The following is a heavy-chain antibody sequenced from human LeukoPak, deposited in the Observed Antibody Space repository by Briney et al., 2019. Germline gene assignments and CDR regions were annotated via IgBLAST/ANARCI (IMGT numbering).Heavy chain of an antibody. Sequence: GGSLRLSCAASGFTFSSYWMSWVRQAPGKGLEWVANIKQDGSEKYYVDSVKGRFTISRDNAKNSLYLQMNSLRAEDTAVYYCARESEEYYDFWSGSDAFDIWGQGTMVTVSS. CDR1: GFTFSSYW. CDR3: ARESEEYYDFWSGSDAFDI. V-gene: IGHV3-7*01. CDR2: IKQDGSEK. J-gene: IGHJ3*02. D-gene: IGHD3-3*01.